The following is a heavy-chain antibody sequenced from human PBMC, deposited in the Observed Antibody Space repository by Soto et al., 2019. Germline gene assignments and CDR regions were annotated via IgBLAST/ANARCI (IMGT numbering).Heavy chain of an antibody. Sequence: QVQLVESGGGVVQPGRSLRLSCAASGFTFSSYGMHWVRQAPGKGLEWVAVIWYDGSNKYYADSVKGRFTISRDNSKNTLYLQMTSLRAEDTAVYYCARDMNYDSSGSTDYWGQGTLVTVSS. D-gene: IGHD3-22*01. CDR2: IWYDGSNK. J-gene: IGHJ4*02. V-gene: IGHV3-33*01. CDR1: GFTFSSYG. CDR3: ARDMNYDSSGSTDY.